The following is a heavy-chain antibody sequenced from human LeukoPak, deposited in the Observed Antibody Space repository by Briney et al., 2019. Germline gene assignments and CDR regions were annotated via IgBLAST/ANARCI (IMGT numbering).Heavy chain of an antibody. CDR3: ARVYSSSWYQLVFDY. CDR2: INHSGST. Sequence: SETLSLTCAVYGGSFSGYYWSWIRQPPGKGLEWIGEINHSGSTNYNPSLKSRVTISVDTSKNQFSLKLSSVTAADTAVYYCARVYSSSWYQLVFDYWGQGTLVTVSS. J-gene: IGHJ4*02. V-gene: IGHV4-34*01. D-gene: IGHD6-13*01. CDR1: GGSFSGYY.